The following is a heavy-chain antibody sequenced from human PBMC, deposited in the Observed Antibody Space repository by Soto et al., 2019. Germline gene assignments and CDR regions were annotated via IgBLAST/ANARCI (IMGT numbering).Heavy chain of an antibody. CDR3: ANQSCAGSSSNAGSGRHLDY. CDR2: ISYDGSNT. J-gene: IGHJ4*02. CDR1: RVIVKIYG. V-gene: IGHV3-30*18. Sequence: GLCCAACRVIVKIYGIDVVRQATGKGLEWVAVISYDGSNTHYADSVKGRFTISRDNSKNTLYLQMTSLRAEDTAVYYCANQSCAGSSSNAGSGRHLDYWGQGPLVTAS. D-gene: IGHD3-10*02.